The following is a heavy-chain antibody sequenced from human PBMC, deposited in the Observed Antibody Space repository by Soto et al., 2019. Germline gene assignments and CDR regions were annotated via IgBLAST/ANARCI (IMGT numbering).Heavy chain of an antibody. CDR2: ILHHATYE. CDR3: ARDINFVLDS. J-gene: IGHJ5*01. CDR1: GFTFSNYG. V-gene: IGHV3-33*01. Sequence: QVQLVESGGGVVQPGRSLRLTCAVSGFTFSNYGMHWVRQAPGKGLEWVAAILHHATYEEYADSVKGRFIISRDSSKNALYLQMDSLRAEDTAVYYCARDINFVLDSWGQGTLVTVSS.